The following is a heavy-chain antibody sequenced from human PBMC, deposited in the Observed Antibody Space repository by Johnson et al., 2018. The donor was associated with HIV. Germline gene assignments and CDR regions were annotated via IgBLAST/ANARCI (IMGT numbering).Heavy chain of an antibody. CDR2: ISYDGSNK. D-gene: IGHD3-10*02. CDR1: GFTFSSYA. J-gene: IGHJ1*01. V-gene: IGHV3-30-3*01. CDR3: ARALEVGNNVRGLLGLRWAM. Sequence: QVQLVESGGGVVQPGRSLRLSCAASGFTFSSYAMHWVRQAPGKGLEWVAVISYDGSNKYYADSVKGRFTISRDNSKNTLYLQMNSLRAEDTAVYYCARALEVGNNVRGLLGLRWAMWG.